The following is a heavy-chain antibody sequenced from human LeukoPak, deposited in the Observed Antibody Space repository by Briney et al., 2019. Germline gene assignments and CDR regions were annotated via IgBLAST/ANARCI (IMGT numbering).Heavy chain of an antibody. V-gene: IGHV1-2*02. J-gene: IGHJ4*02. CDR1: GYTFTGYF. Sequence: ASMKVSCKASGYTFTGYFMHWVRQAPGQGLEWMGWINPNSGGTNYAQKFRGRVTMTRDTSISTAYMELSGLRSDDTAVYYCAREGLTLIHFDYWGQGTLVTVSS. D-gene: IGHD3/OR15-3a*01. CDR2: INPNSGGT. CDR3: AREGLTLIHFDY.